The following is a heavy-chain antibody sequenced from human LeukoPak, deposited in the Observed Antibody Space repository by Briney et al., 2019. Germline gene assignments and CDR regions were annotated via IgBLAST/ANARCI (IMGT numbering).Heavy chain of an antibody. CDR3: AKLGVPATTDYWYFDL. Sequence: PGGSLRLSCAASGFIFSNYWMTWVRQAPGKGLEWVANTKQGGREKYYVDSVKGRFTISRDNAKNSLYLQTNSLRAEDTAVYYCAKLGVPATTDYWYFDLWGRGTLVTVSS. V-gene: IGHV3-7*02. J-gene: IGHJ2*01. CDR1: GFIFSNYW. D-gene: IGHD2-2*01. CDR2: TKQGGREK.